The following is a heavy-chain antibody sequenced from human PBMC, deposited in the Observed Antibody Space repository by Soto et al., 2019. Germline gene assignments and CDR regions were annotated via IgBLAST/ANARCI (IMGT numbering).Heavy chain of an antibody. CDR1: GFTFGDYA. Sequence: GGVLRLSCTASGFTFGDYAMSWFRQAPGKGLEWVGFIRSKAYGGTTEYAASVKGGFTISRDDSKSIAYLQMNSLKTEDTAVYYCTRVNGYYYDSSGPPRFWGQGTMVTVSS. CDR2: IRSKAYGGTT. D-gene: IGHD3-22*01. J-gene: IGHJ3*01. CDR3: TRVNGYYYDSSGPPRF. V-gene: IGHV3-49*03.